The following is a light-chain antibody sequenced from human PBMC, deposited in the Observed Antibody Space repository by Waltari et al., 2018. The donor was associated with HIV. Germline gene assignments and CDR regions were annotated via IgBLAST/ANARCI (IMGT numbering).Light chain of an antibody. CDR3: TSYLSSATPE. J-gene: IGLJ3*02. Sequence: QSALAQPASVSGSPGQTITIPCTGVARGPYKTVSWYQHRPGHAPKVIIYEVSNRPSGVSPRFSGSKSANTASLTISGLQFEDEADYFCTSYLSSATPEFGGGTRLTVL. V-gene: IGLV2-14*01. CDR1: ARGPYKT. CDR2: EVS.